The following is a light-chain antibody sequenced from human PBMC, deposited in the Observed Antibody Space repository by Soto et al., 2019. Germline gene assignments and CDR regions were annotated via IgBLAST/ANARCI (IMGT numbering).Light chain of an antibody. V-gene: IGKV3-15*01. Sequence: EMVMTQSPATLSVSPGERATLSCRASQSVRGNLAWYQQKPGQAPRLLIYGASTRATGVPARFSGGGSGTEFTLTINSLQSEDFAVYYCQRYNRWPLSFGGGTKVDIK. J-gene: IGKJ4*01. CDR3: QRYNRWPLS. CDR2: GAS. CDR1: QSVRGN.